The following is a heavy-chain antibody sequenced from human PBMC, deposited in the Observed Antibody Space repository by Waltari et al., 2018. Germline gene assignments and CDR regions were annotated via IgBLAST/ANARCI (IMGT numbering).Heavy chain of an antibody. CDR3: ARNYYDSSGYYNENWFDP. J-gene: IGHJ5*02. CDR1: GGSISSSSYY. CDR2: IYYSGNT. Sequence: QLQLQESGPGLVKPSETLSLTCTVSGGSISSSSYYWGWIRQPPGTGLEWIGSIYYSGNTYYNPSLKSRVTISVDTSKNQFSLKLSSVTAADTAVYYCARNYYDSSGYYNENWFDPWGQGTLVTVSS. V-gene: IGHV4-39*07. D-gene: IGHD3-22*01.